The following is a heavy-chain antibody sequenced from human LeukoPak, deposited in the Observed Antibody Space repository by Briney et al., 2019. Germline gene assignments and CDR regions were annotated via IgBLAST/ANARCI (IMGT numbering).Heavy chain of an antibody. Sequence: PSETLSLTCTVSGGSISSSSYYWGWIRQPPGKGLEWIGSLYYNGHNYYNPSLKSRVTISIDTSKNQFSLRLTSVTAADTAGYYGASQYCSSSSCYAGEHDYWGQGTLVTVSS. V-gene: IGHV4-39*01. CDR3: ASQYCSSSSCYAGEHDY. J-gene: IGHJ4*02. D-gene: IGHD2-2*01. CDR1: GGSISSSSYY. CDR2: LYYNGHN.